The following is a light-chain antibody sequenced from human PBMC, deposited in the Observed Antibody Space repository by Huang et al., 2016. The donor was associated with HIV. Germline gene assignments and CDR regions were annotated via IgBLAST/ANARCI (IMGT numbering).Light chain of an antibody. J-gene: IGKJ2*01. CDR2: GAS. CDR1: QSVSSN. CDR3: QQCDNWPRT. V-gene: IGKV3-15*01. Sequence: EIVMTQSPATLSMSPGERATLFCRASQSVSSNLAWYQQKPGQAPRLLIYGASTRATGIPARFSGSGSGTEFTLTISGLQSEDFALYYCQQCDNWPRTFGQGTKLEIK.